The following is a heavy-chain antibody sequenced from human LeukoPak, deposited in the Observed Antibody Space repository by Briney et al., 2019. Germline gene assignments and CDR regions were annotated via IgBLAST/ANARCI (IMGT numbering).Heavy chain of an antibody. CDR2: IYYSGST. Sequence: SETLSLTCTVSGGSISSSSYYWGWIRQPPGTGLEWIGRIYYSGSTYYNPSLKSRVTISVDTSKNQFSLKLSSVTAADTAVYYCARHDRGEDLVRGVIPNWFDPWGQGTLVTVSS. V-gene: IGHV4-39*01. CDR3: ARHDRGEDLVRGVIPNWFDP. J-gene: IGHJ5*02. D-gene: IGHD3-10*01. CDR1: GGSISSSSYY.